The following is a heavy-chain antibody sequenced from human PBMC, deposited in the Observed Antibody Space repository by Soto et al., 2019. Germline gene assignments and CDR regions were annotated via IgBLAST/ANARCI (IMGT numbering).Heavy chain of an antibody. CDR3: AGWLLGWGAFDI. D-gene: IGHD3-22*01. V-gene: IGHV4-30-4*01. J-gene: IGHJ3*02. CDR1: GGSISSGDYY. CDR2: IYYSGST. Sequence: PSETLSLTCTVSGGSISSGDYYWSWIRQPPGKGLEWIGYIYYSGSTYYNPSLRSRVTISVDTSKNQFSLKLSSVTAADTAVYYCAGWLLGWGAFDIWGQGTMVTVSS.